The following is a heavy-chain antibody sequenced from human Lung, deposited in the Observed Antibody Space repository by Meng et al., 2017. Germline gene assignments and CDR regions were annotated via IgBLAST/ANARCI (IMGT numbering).Heavy chain of an antibody. Sequence: QLQQGGAGLLKPPETLSLTCGVSGGSFSDYYWSWIRQPPGKGLEWIGEINHSGSTNYNPSLESRATISVDTSQNNLSLKLSSVTAADSAVYYCARGPTTMAHDFDYWGQGTLVTVSS. D-gene: IGHD4-11*01. CDR2: INHSGST. CDR1: GGSFSDYY. V-gene: IGHV4-34*01. CDR3: ARGPTTMAHDFDY. J-gene: IGHJ4*02.